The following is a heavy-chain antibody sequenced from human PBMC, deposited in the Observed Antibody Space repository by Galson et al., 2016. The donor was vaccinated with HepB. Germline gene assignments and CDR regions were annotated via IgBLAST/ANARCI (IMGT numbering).Heavy chain of an antibody. CDR3: ARDLGRNGGFDY. CDR2: INPNVGST. V-gene: IGHV1-46*01. J-gene: IGHJ4*02. Sequence: SVKVSCKASGYTFTAYFIYWVRQAPGQGLEWMGFINPNVGSTTFAQKFQDRVTMSVDTSKNQFSLKLSSMTAADTAVYYCARDLGRNGGFDYWGQGTPVTVSS. CDR1: GYTFTAYF. D-gene: IGHD3-16*01.